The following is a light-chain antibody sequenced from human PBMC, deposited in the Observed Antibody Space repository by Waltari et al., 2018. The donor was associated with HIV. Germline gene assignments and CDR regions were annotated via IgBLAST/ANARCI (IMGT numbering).Light chain of an antibody. Sequence: ALTQPASVSGSPGQSITISCSGTSSDVGGYNYVSWYQQHPGKAPKLMIYEVTNRPSGVSNRFSGSKSGNTASLTISGLQPEDEADYYCSSYTSTSTQVFGTGTTVTVL. J-gene: IGLJ1*01. CDR3: SSYTSTSTQV. CDR2: EVT. CDR1: SSDVGGYNY. V-gene: IGLV2-14*01.